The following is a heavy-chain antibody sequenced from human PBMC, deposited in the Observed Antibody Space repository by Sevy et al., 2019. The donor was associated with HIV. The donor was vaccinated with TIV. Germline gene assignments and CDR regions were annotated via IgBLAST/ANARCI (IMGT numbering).Heavy chain of an antibody. CDR3: ARRVAAAGQGNEYFQH. V-gene: IGHV4-39*01. CDR1: GGSITDKKYY. D-gene: IGHD6-13*01. Sequence: SETLSLTCTVSGGSITDKKYYWAWIRQPPGKGLEWIGSVSYGGSTYYNPSLQSPVTLSVDTCKNQISLNLSSVTAADTAKYYCARRVAAAGQGNEYFQHWGRGTLVTVSS. J-gene: IGHJ1*01. CDR2: VSYGGST.